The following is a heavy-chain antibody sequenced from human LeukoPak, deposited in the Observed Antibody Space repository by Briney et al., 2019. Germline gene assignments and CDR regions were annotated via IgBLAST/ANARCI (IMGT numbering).Heavy chain of an antibody. CDR1: GYTFTSYA. CDR3: ARAMGVYYDSSGYPY. D-gene: IGHD3-22*01. J-gene: IGHJ4*02. CDR2: INAGNGNT. V-gene: IGHV1-3*01. Sequence: GASVKVSCKASGYTFTSYAMHWVRQAPGQRLEWMGWINAGNGNTKYSQKFQGRVTITRDTSASTAYMELSSLRSEDTAVYYCARAMGVYYDSSGYPYWGQGTLVTVSS.